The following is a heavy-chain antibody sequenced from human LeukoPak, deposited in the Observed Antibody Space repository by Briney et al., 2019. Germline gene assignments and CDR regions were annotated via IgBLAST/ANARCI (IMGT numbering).Heavy chain of an antibody. CDR3: ARQDGSGIFYFDS. Sequence: GESLKISCKGSGYIFNIYWIAWVRQTPGKGLEWMGIIYPGDSDTRYSPSFQGQVTISADKSISTAYLQWSSLKASDTAVYYCARQDGSGIFYFDSWGQGTLVTVSS. D-gene: IGHD3-10*01. CDR1: GYIFNIYW. V-gene: IGHV5-51*01. J-gene: IGHJ4*02. CDR2: IYPGDSDT.